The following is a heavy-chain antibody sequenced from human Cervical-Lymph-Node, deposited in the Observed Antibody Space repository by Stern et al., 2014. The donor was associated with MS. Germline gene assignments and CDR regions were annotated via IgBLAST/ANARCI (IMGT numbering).Heavy chain of an antibody. V-gene: IGHV4-39*01. CDR1: GASISSSSYY. D-gene: IGHD2-2*01. CDR3: ARLFTYKYQSLLMESHFDP. J-gene: IGHJ5*02. Sequence: QVQLQESGPGLVKPSETLSLTCTVSGASISSSSYYWGWIRQSPGKGLECIGHIFYSGSTYYNPSLKSRVTISVDTSKNQFSLKLSSVTAADTAVYYCARLFTYKYQSLLMESHFDPWGQGTLVTVSS. CDR2: IFYSGST.